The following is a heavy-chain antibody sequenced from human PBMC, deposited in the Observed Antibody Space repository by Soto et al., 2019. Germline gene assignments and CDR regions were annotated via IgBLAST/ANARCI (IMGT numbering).Heavy chain of an antibody. CDR2: ISDNAGRT. J-gene: IGHJ4*02. Sequence: GGSLRLSCAASGFTFSSYAMNWVRQAPGKGLQWVSGISDNAGRTYYAESVKGRFTISRDNSKNTLFLQMNSLRAEDSAVYYCAKDKSIHQYSKYPFDYWSQGTLVTVSS. V-gene: IGHV3-23*01. CDR1: GFTFSSYA. CDR3: AKDKSIHQYSKYPFDY. D-gene: IGHD4-4*01.